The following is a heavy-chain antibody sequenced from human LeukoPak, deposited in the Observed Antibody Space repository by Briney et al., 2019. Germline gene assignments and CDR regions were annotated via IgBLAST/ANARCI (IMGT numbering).Heavy chain of an antibody. CDR2: ISGSGGST. D-gene: IGHD3-10*01. J-gene: IGHJ4*02. Sequence: GGSLRLSCAASGFTFSSYAMSWVRQAPGKELEWVSAISGSGGSTYYADSVKGRFTISRDNSKNTLYLQMNSLRAEDTAVYYCAKTLVLYGSGSPPLYYWGQGTLVTVSS. CDR1: GFTFSSYA. V-gene: IGHV3-23*01. CDR3: AKTLVLYGSGSPPLYY.